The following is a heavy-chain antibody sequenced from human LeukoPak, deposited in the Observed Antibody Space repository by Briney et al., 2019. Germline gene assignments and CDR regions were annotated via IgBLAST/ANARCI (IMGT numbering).Heavy chain of an antibody. Sequence: PGGSLRLSCAASGFTFSSYSMNWVRQAPGKGLEWVSYISSSSSTIYYADSVKGRFTISRDNAKNSLYLQMNSLGAEDTAVYYCAKDPRRGVGFVGATFDYWGQGTLASVSS. J-gene: IGHJ4*02. V-gene: IGHV3-48*01. D-gene: IGHD1-26*01. CDR2: ISSSSSTI. CDR3: AKDPRRGVGFVGATFDY. CDR1: GFTFSSYS.